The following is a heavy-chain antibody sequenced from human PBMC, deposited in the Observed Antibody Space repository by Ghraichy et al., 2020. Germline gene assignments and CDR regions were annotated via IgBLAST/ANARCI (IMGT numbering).Heavy chain of an antibody. J-gene: IGHJ4*02. CDR3: ARGKAAMRYDY. V-gene: IGHV4-34*01. CDR2: INHSGST. CDR1: GGSFSGYY. Sequence: SQTLSLTCAVYGGSFSGYYWSWIRQPPGKGLEWIGEINHSGSTNYNPSLKSRVTISVDTSKNQFSLKLSSVTAADTAVYYCARGKAAMRYDYWGQGTLVTVSS. D-gene: IGHD2-2*01.